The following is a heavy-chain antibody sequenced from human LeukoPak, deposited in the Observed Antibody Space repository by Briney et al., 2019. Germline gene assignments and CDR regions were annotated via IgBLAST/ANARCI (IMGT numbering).Heavy chain of an antibody. J-gene: IGHJ6*02. Sequence: QAGGSLRLSCAASGFTFSSYTMHWVRQAPGKGLEWVAVISYDGSNKYYADSVKGRFTISRDNSKNTLYLQMNSLRAEVTAVYYCSRRRDGYPSYGMDVWGQGTTVTVSS. CDR1: GFTFSSYT. D-gene: IGHD5-24*01. CDR3: SRRRDGYPSYGMDV. CDR2: ISYDGSNK. V-gene: IGHV3-30*04.